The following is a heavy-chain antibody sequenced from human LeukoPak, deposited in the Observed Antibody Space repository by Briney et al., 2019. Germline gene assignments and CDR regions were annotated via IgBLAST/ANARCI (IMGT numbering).Heavy chain of an antibody. D-gene: IGHD2-8*01. CDR2: IRYDGSNK. CDR3: AKAPRRYCTNGVCYYFDY. V-gene: IGHV3-30*02. CDR1: GFTFSSYG. Sequence: GGSLRLSCAASGFTFSSYGMQWVRQAPGKGLEWVAFIRYDGSNKYYADSVKGRFTISRDNSKNTLYLQMNSLRAEDTAVYYCAKAPRRYCTNGVCYYFDYWGQGTLVTVSS. J-gene: IGHJ4*02.